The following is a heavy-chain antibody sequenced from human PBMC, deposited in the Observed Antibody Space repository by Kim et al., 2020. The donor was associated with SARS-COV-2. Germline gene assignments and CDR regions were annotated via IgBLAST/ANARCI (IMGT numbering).Heavy chain of an antibody. CDR3: ARQGAYCGGVGFFDC. Sequence: SFQGHVTISADRSITTAYLQWSSLKASDTAMYYCARQGAYCGGVGFFDCWGQGTLVTVSS. J-gene: IGHJ4*02. D-gene: IGHD2-21*01. V-gene: IGHV5-51*01.